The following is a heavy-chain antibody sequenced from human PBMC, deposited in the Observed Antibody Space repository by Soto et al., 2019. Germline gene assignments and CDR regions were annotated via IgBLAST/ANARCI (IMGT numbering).Heavy chain of an antibody. Sequence: PGGSLRLSCVASGFTFSDFHMHGVRQASGKGLEWIAYITDTSKTIYYANSVEGRFTISRDNAKNSLDLQMNSLRDEDTALYYCARDSHRGGALDVWGPGTTVTVSS. CDR1: GFTFSDFH. J-gene: IGHJ6*02. CDR2: ITDTSKTI. CDR3: ARDSHRGGALDV. V-gene: IGHV3-48*02. D-gene: IGHD3-10*01.